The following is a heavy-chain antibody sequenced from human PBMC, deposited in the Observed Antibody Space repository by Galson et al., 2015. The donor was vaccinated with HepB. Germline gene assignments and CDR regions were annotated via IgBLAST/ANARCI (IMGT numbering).Heavy chain of an antibody. CDR3: TTLPGYGDRNFDY. Sequence: SLRLSCAASGFTFSNAWMNWVRQAPGKGLEWVGRIKSKTDGGTTDYAAPVKGRFTISRDDSKNTLYLQMNSLKTEDTAVYYCTTLPGYGDRNFDYWGQGTLVTVSS. CDR2: IKSKTDGGTT. D-gene: IGHD4-17*01. J-gene: IGHJ4*02. CDR1: GFTFSNAW. V-gene: IGHV3-15*07.